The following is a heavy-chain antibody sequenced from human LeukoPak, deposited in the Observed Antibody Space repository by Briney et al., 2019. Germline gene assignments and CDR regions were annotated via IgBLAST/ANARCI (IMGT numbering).Heavy chain of an antibody. CDR3: ASALPFQLVH. J-gene: IGHJ4*02. Sequence: KPSETLSLTCTVSGGSISSSSYYWGWIRQPPGKGLEWIGEIYHSGSSNYNPSLKSRVTISVDKSKNQFSLKLSSVTAADTAVYYCASALPFQLVHWGQGTLVTVSS. CDR2: IYHSGSS. D-gene: IGHD6-13*01. CDR1: GGSISSSSYY. V-gene: IGHV4-39*07.